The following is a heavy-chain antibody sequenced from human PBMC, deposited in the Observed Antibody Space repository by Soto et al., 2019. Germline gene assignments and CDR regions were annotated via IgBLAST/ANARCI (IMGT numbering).Heavy chain of an antibody. V-gene: IGHV3-53*01. Sequence: VQLVESGGGLIQPGGSLRLSCAASGFTVSNNHMTWVRQAAGKGLELVSFVHGGGSTSYADSVKGRFTISRDNSKNTLCLHMDSLRAEDTAIYYCAGRLTTAASLDYWGRGTLVTVSS. CDR2: VHGGGST. CDR3: AGRLTTAASLDY. J-gene: IGHJ4*02. CDR1: GFTVSNNH. D-gene: IGHD3-16*01.